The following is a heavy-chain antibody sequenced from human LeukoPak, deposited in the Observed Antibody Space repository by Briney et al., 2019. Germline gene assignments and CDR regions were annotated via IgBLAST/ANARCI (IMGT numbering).Heavy chain of an antibody. Sequence: GGSLRLSCAASGFTFSSYWMNWVRQAPGKGLEWVANIKQDGSEKYYVDSVKGRFTLYRDNARNSLYLQMNSLRAEDTAVYYCAREGSVARFDYWGQGTLVAVSS. CDR2: IKQDGSEK. CDR1: GFTFSSYW. D-gene: IGHD6-19*01. J-gene: IGHJ4*02. V-gene: IGHV3-7*01. CDR3: AREGSVARFDY.